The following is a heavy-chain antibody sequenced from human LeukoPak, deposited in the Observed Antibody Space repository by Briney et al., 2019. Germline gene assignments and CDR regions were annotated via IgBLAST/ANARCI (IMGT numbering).Heavy chain of an antibody. CDR2: ISSSSSYI. Sequence: PGGSLRLSCAASGFTFSSYGMHWVRQAPGKGLEWVSSISSSSSYIYYADSVKGRFTISRDNAKNSLYLQMNSLRAEDTAVYYCARDRPYDFWSGYVVPDYWGQGTLVTVSS. CDR1: GFTFSSYG. J-gene: IGHJ4*02. V-gene: IGHV3-21*01. D-gene: IGHD3-3*01. CDR3: ARDRPYDFWSGYVVPDY.